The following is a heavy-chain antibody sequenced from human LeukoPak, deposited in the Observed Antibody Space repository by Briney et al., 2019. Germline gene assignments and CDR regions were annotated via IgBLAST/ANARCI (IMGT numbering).Heavy chain of an antibody. CDR3: ARDLAQLDY. J-gene: IGHJ4*02. CDR2: ISGDGTIT. Sequence: VRLGGSLRLSCAASGLNLDAYAMHWVRQAPGKGLEWVSLISGDGTITYYADSVKGRFTISRDNAKNSLYLQMNSLRAEDTAVYYCARDLAQLDYWGQGTLVTVSS. V-gene: IGHV3-43*02. CDR1: GLNLDAYA. D-gene: IGHD5-12*01.